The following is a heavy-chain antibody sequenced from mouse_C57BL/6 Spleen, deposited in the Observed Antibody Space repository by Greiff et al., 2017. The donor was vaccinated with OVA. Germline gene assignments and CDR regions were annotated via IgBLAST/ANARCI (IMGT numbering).Heavy chain of an antibody. V-gene: IGHV1-39*01. CDR3: ERGDYGSSYWYFDV. CDR2: INPNYGTT. D-gene: IGHD1-1*01. Sequence: VQLKESGPELVTPGASVKISCKASGYSFTDYNMNWVKQSNGKSLEWIGVINPNYGTTSYNQKFKGKATLTVDQSSSTAYMQLNSLTSEDSAVYYCERGDYGSSYWYFDVWGTGTTVTVSS. CDR1: GYSFTDYN. J-gene: IGHJ1*03.